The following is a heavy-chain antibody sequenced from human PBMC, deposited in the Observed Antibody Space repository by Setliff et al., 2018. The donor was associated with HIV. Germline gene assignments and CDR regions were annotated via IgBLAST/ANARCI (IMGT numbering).Heavy chain of an antibody. D-gene: IGHD3-22*01. CDR2: LYSGGTT. Sequence: PGGSLRLSCAVSGFTVSSNQMNWVRQAPGKGLEWVSVLYSGGTTYYTDSMRGRFTISRDNSKNTLYLQMNSLRAEDTAVYYCAKDPTHDSSGSFDYWGQGTLVTVS. V-gene: IGHV3-53*01. J-gene: IGHJ4*02. CDR1: GFTVSSNQ. CDR3: AKDPTHDSSGSFDY.